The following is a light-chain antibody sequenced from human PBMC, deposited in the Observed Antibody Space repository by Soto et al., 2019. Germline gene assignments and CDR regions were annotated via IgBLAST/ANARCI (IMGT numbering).Light chain of an antibody. CDR1: QSISGS. J-gene: IGKJ1*01. V-gene: IGKV1-5*03. CDR3: QQYNCYWT. Sequence: DIQMTQSPSTLSASVGDRVTITCRASQSISGSLAWYQQKPGKAPKLLIYEASNLKSGVPSRYSGSGSGTESLLTISILQPDDSASYYCQQYNCYWTFGQGTRVEIK. CDR2: EAS.